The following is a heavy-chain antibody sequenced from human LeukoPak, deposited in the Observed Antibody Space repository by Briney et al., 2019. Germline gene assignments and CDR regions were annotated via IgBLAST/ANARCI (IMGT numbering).Heavy chain of an antibody. V-gene: IGHV3-7*04. J-gene: IGHJ4*02. Sequence: GGSLRLSCAASGFTSSSYWMSWVRQAPGKGLEWVANIKQDGSEKYYVDSVKGRFTISRDNAKNSLYLQMNSLRAEDTAVYYCARNGYSSSWYDEFDYWGQGTLVTVSS. CDR1: GFTSSSYW. D-gene: IGHD6-13*01. CDR3: ARNGYSSSWYDEFDY. CDR2: IKQDGSEK.